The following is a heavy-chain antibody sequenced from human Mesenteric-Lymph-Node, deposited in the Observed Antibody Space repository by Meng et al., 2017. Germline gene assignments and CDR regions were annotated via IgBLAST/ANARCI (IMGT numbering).Heavy chain of an antibody. CDR1: GFTFSSYE. J-gene: IGHJ3*02. D-gene: IGHD6-19*01. V-gene: IGHV3-48*03. CDR2: ISSSGSTI. Sequence: GESLKIPCAASGFTFSSYEMNWVRPTPGKGLEWVSYISSSGSTIYYADSVKCRCTISRDNAKNSLYLQMNSLRAEDTAVYYCARARGSGWYYAFDIWGQGTMVTVSS. CDR3: ARARGSGWYYAFDI.